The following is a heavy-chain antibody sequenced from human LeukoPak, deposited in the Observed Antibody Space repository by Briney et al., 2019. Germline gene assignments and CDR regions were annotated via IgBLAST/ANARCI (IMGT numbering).Heavy chain of an antibody. V-gene: IGHV4-59*01. J-gene: IGHJ4*02. CDR1: GGSFSGYY. Sequence: SETLSLTCAVYGGSFSGYYWSWIRQPPGKGLEWIGYIYYSGSTNYNPSLKSRVTISVDTSKNQFSLKLSSVTAADTAVYYCARVTYYYDSSGYFTPSDFDYWGQGTLVTVSS. CDR3: ARVTYYYDSSGYFTPSDFDY. D-gene: IGHD3-22*01. CDR2: IYYSGST.